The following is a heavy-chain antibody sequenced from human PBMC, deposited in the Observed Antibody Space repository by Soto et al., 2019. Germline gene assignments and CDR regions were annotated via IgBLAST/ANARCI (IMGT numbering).Heavy chain of an antibody. J-gene: IGHJ4*02. Sequence: SETLSLTCAGSGYSISRGYYWGWSRQPPGKGLEWLGSIFHSGTTYDNPSLKSRVTISVDMSNNQFSMKLTSVTAADTAVYYCASLLDDSGVYYYFDYWGQRTSVTLSS. CDR2: IFHSGTT. CDR3: ASLLDDSGVYYYFDY. CDR1: GYSISRGYY. D-gene: IGHD3-22*01. V-gene: IGHV4-38-2*01.